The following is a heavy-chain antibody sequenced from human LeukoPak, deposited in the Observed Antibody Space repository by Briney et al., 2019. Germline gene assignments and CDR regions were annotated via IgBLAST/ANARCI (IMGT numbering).Heavy chain of an antibody. V-gene: IGHV4-59*01. Sequence: PSETLSLTXTVSGGSISSYYWSWIRQPPGKGLEWIGYIYYSGSTNYNPSLKSRVTISVDTSKNQFSLKLSSVTAADTAVYNCATLSMIDAFDIWGQGTMVTVSS. CDR2: IYYSGST. CDR1: GGSISSYY. D-gene: IGHD3-22*01. J-gene: IGHJ3*02. CDR3: ATLSMIDAFDI.